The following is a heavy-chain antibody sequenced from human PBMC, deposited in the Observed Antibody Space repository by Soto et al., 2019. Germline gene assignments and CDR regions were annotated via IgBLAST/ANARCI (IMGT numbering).Heavy chain of an antibody. CDR3: ARHDYYDFSSDFSPTGMDV. J-gene: IGHJ6*02. Sequence: HLQESGPGLVKPSETLSLTCTVSGGSISRSTSFWGWVRQPPGKELDWIGSIYYTGSNDFKPSLKNRVNFSVDTSKTHFSLKTTSVTDADTALYFCARHDYYDFSSDFSPTGMDVWGPGTTVTVSS. V-gene: IGHV4-39*01. CDR1: GGSISRSTSF. CDR2: IYYTGSN. D-gene: IGHD3-3*01.